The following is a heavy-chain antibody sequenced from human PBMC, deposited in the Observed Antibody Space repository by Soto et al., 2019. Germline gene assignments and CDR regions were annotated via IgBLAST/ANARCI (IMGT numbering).Heavy chain of an antibody. CDR1: GGTFSSYT. V-gene: IGHV1-69*02. D-gene: IGHD4-17*01. CDR3: SRTPTPVPRDHYYYYYYMDV. CDR2: IIPILGIA. J-gene: IGHJ6*03. Sequence: GASVKVSCKASGGTFSSYTISWVRQAPGQGLEWMGRIIPILGIANYAQKFQGRVTITADKSTSTAYMEMSSLRSEDTAVYYCSRTPTPVPRDHYYYYYYMDVWGKGTTVTVSS.